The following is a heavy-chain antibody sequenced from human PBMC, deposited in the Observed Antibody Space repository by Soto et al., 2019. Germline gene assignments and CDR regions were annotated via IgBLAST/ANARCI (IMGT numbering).Heavy chain of an antibody. V-gene: IGHV4-30-4*01. Sequence: SETLSLTCAVSGGSISSGDYYWSWIRQPPGKGLEWIGYIYYSGSTYYNPSLKSRVTISVDTSKNQFSLKLSSVTAADTAVYYCARGPPSPIYFDYWGQGTLVTVSS. D-gene: IGHD2-21*01. CDR2: IYYSGST. CDR1: GGSISSGDYY. CDR3: ARGPPSPIYFDY. J-gene: IGHJ4*02.